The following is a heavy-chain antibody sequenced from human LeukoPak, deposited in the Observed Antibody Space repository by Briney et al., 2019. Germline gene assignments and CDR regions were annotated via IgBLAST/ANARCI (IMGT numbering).Heavy chain of an antibody. CDR1: GFTFSSYA. Sequence: GGSLRLSCAASGFTFSSYAMSWVRQAPGKGLEWVSANSGSGGSTYYADSVKGRFTISRDNSKNTLYLQMNSLKTEDTAVYYCTRQVHGGYCSSTSCRVAYMDVWGKGTTVTVSS. CDR3: TRQVHGGYCSSTSCRVAYMDV. V-gene: IGHV3-23*01. CDR2: NSGSGGST. D-gene: IGHD2-2*01. J-gene: IGHJ6*03.